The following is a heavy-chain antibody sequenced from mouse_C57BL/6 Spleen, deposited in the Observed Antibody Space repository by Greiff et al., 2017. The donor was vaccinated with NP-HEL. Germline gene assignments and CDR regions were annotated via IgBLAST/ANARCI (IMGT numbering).Heavy chain of an antibody. Sequence: EVQLVESGGGLVKPGGSLKLSCAASGSTFSDYGMHWVRQAPEKGLEWVAYISSGSSTIYYADTVKGRFTISRDNAKNTLFLQMTSLRSEDTAMYYCARGYEWDYWGQGTTLTVSS. V-gene: IGHV5-17*01. CDR2: ISSGSSTI. J-gene: IGHJ2*01. CDR3: ARGYEWDY. D-gene: IGHD2-10*02. CDR1: GSTFSDYG.